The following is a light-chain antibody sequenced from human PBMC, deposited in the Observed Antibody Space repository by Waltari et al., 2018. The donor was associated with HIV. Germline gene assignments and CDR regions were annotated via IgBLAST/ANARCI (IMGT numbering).Light chain of an antibody. CDR1: ESVTSSY. J-gene: IGKJ1*01. V-gene: IGKV3-20*01. Sequence: EIVLTQSPGTLSFSPGERATLFCRASESVTSSYLAWYQQKPGQAPRLLIYGASSRATGIPDRFSGSGSGTDFTLTISRLEPEDFAVYYCQQSGTSRRTFGQGTKVEIE. CDR2: GAS. CDR3: QQSGTSRRT.